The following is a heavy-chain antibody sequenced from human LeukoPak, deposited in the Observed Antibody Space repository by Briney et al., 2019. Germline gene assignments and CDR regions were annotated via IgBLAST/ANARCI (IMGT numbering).Heavy chain of an antibody. CDR2: IYYSGST. Sequence: SETLSLTCNVSGGSISSYYWSWIRQPPGKGQEWIGYIYYSGSTNYNPSLKSRVTISVDTSKNQFSLKLSSVTAADTAVYYCARDNWNSVGWSDPWGQGTLVTVSS. V-gene: IGHV4-59*01. CDR3: ARDNWNSVGWSDP. D-gene: IGHD1-7*01. J-gene: IGHJ5*02. CDR1: GGSISSYY.